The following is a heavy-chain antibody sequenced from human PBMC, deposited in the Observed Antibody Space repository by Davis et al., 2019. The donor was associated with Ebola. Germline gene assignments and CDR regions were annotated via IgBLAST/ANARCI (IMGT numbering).Heavy chain of an antibody. D-gene: IGHD6-13*01. CDR3: ARGLSSSWFYYGMDV. CDR1: GFTFSSYT. Sequence: GESLKISCAASGFTFSSYTMTWVRQAPGKGLEWISSISYSGGHIYYADSMEGRFTISRDNAKNSLYLQMNSLRAGDTAVYYCARGLSSSWFYYGMDVWGQGTTVTVSS. CDR2: ISYSGGHI. J-gene: IGHJ6*02. V-gene: IGHV3-21*01.